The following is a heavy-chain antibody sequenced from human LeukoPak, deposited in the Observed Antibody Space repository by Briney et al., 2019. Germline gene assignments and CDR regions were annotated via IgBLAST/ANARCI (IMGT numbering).Heavy chain of an antibody. V-gene: IGHV4-59*01. CDR3: ARVSCSSTSCHYYFDY. CDR2: IYYSGST. J-gene: IGHJ4*02. Sequence: SETLSLXXXXXXGSISSYYWSWIRQPPGKGLEWMGYIYYSGSTNYNPSLKSRVTISVDTSKNQFSLKLSSVTAADTAVYYRARVSCSSTSCHYYFDYWGQGTLVTVSS. CDR1: XGSISSYY. D-gene: IGHD2-2*01.